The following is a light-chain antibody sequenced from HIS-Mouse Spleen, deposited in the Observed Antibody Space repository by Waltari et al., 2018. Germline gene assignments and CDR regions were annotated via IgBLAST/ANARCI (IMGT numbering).Light chain of an antibody. J-gene: IGLJ2*01. CDR1: ALPKKY. CDR3: YSTDSSGNHRV. CDR2: EDS. V-gene: IGLV3-10*01. Sequence: SYELPQPLSASVSPGQTARITCAGDALPKKYANWYQPKSGQAPVLVIYEDSKRPSGIPERFSGSSSGTMATLTISGAQVEDEADYYCYSTDSSGNHRVFGGGTKLTVL.